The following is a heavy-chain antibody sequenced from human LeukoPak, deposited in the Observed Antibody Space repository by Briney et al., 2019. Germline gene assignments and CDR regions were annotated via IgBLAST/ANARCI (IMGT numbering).Heavy chain of an antibody. CDR2: IIPILGIA. CDR1: GGTFSSYT. Sequence: SVKVSCKASGGTFSSYTISWVRQAPGQGLEWMGRIIPILGIANYAQKFQGRVTITADKSTSTAYMELSSLRSEDTAVYYCARYYDSSGYYYGYWGQGTPVTVSS. CDR3: ARYYDSSGYYYGY. D-gene: IGHD3-22*01. J-gene: IGHJ4*02. V-gene: IGHV1-69*02.